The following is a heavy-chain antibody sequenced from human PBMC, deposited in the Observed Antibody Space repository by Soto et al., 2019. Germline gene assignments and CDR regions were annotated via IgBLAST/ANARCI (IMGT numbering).Heavy chain of an antibody. CDR1: GGSFSGYY. V-gene: IGHV4-34*01. J-gene: IGHJ4*02. CDR2: INHSGST. CDR3: ARRLAAADPSFDY. Sequence: SETLSLTCAVYGGSFSGYYWSWIRQPPGKGLEWIGEINHSGSTNYNPSLKSRVTISVDTSKNQFSLKLSSVTAADTAVYYCARRLAAADPSFDYWGQGTLVTVSS. D-gene: IGHD6-13*01.